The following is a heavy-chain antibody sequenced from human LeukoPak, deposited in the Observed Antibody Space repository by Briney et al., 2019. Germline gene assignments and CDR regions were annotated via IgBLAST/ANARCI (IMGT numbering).Heavy chain of an antibody. CDR1: RFTFSSYA. D-gene: IGHD3-3*01. Sequence: GGSLRLSCAASRFTFSSYAMHWVRQAPGKGPEWVAVISYDGSNKYYADSVKGRFTISRDNSKNTLYLQMNSLRAEDTAVYYCASSPRIFGYGMDVWGQGTTVTVSS. J-gene: IGHJ6*02. CDR3: ASSPRIFGYGMDV. V-gene: IGHV3-30-3*01. CDR2: ISYDGSNK.